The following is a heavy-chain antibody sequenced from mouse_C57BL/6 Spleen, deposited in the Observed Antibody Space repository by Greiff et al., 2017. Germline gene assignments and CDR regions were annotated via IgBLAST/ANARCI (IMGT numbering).Heavy chain of an antibody. V-gene: IGHV1-26*01. CDR3: ARPYYGSSWFAY. D-gene: IGHD1-1*01. J-gene: IGHJ3*01. Sequence: VQLQQSGPELVKPGASVKISCKASGYTFTDYYMNWVKQSHGKSLEWIGDINPNNGGTSYNQKFKGKATLTVDKSSSTAYMELRSRTSEDSAVYYCARPYYGSSWFAYWGQGTLVTVSA. CDR1: GYTFTDYY. CDR2: INPNNGGT.